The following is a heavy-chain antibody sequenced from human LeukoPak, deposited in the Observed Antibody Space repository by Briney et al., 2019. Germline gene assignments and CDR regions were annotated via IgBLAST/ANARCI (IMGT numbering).Heavy chain of an antibody. CDR1: GYTFTSYG. CDR2: ISAYNGNT. V-gene: IGHV1-18*01. Sequence: ASVTVSCTASGYTFTSYGISWVRQAPGQGLEWMGWISAYNGNTNYAQKLEGRVTINTDTSTSTDYMELRSVRSDDTAVCYGARDSGERDIVVVPAARSFDYWGQGTVVSVSS. J-gene: IGHJ4*02. CDR3: ARDSGERDIVVVPAARSFDY. D-gene: IGHD2-2*01.